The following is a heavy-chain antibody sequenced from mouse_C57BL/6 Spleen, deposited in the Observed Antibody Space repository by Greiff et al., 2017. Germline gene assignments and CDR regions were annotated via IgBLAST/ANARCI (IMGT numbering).Heavy chain of an antibody. J-gene: IGHJ2*01. CDR3: ARDYYGDYFDY. CDR1: GFTFSSYA. CDR2: ISDGGSYT. Sequence: EVKVVESGGGLVKPGGSLKLSCAASGFTFSSYAMSWVRQTPEKRLEWVATISDGGSYTYYPDNVKGRFTISRDNAKNNLYQQMSHLKSEDTAMYYCARDYYGDYFDYWGQGTTLTVSS. D-gene: IGHD1-1*01. V-gene: IGHV5-4*01.